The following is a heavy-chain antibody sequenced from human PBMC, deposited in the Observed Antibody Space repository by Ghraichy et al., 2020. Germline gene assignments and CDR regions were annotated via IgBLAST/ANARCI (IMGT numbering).Heavy chain of an antibody. J-gene: IGHJ3*02. Sequence: LSLTCAASGFTVSSNYMSWVRQAPGKGLEWVSVIYSGGSTYYADSVKGRFTISRDNSKNTLYLQMNSLRAEDTAVYYCARVRGIGAFDIWGQGTMVTVSS. D-gene: IGHD3-16*01. CDR3: ARVRGIGAFDI. CDR2: IYSGGST. CDR1: GFTVSSNY. V-gene: IGHV3-66*02.